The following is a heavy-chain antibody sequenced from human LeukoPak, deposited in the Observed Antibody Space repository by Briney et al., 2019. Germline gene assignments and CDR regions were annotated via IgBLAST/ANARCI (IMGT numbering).Heavy chain of an antibody. V-gene: IGHV3-74*01. CDR2: IKTDGSST. J-gene: IGHJ4*02. CDR3: ASSSWSYYFDY. Sequence: PGGSLRLSCAASGFPFSDAWMHWVRQVPGKGLVWVSRIKTDGSSTSYADSVKGRFTISRDNSKNTLYLQMNSLRAEDTAVYYCASSSWSYYFDYWGQGTLVTVSS. D-gene: IGHD6-13*01. CDR1: GFPFSDAW.